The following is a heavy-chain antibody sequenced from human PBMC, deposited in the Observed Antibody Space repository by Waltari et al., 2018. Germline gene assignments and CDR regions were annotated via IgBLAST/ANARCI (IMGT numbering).Heavy chain of an antibody. Sequence: EVQLLESGGGLAQPGGSLRLSCAASGLTFSSYTMSWVRQAPGKGLEWVSGITNSGATTYYADSVKGRFTISRYNSRNTLFLQMDSLRAEDTALYYCAKLGGDTGLPYWGQGTLVTVSS. CDR3: AKLGGDTGLPY. CDR1: GLTFSSYT. J-gene: IGHJ4*02. D-gene: IGHD3-16*01. CDR2: ITNSGATT. V-gene: IGHV3-23*01.